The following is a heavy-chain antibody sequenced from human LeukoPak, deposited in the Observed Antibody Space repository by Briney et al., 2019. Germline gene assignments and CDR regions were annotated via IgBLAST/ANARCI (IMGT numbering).Heavy chain of an antibody. CDR1: GFTFSSYS. Sequence: GGALRLSCAASGFTFSSYSMNWVRQAPGKGLEWVSSISTSSSYIYYADSVKGRFTISRDNAKKSLYLQMDSLRAEDTAVYYCARERYNYGPGEVDYWGQGTLVTVSS. J-gene: IGHJ4*02. D-gene: IGHD3-10*01. CDR3: ARERYNYGPGEVDY. V-gene: IGHV3-21*01. CDR2: ISTSSSYI.